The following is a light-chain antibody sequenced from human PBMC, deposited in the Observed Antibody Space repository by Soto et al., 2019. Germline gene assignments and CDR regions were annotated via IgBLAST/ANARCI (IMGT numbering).Light chain of an antibody. V-gene: IGLV1-51*01. Sequence: QSVLTQPPSVSAAPGQKVIISCSGSSSNIGDHYVFWYQQFPGTAPRLLIYDDNKRPPGIPDRFSGSKSATSATLGITGLQPGDEADYYCATWGANVRVFGGGTKLTVL. CDR1: SSNIGDHY. J-gene: IGLJ3*02. CDR2: DDN. CDR3: ATWGANVRV.